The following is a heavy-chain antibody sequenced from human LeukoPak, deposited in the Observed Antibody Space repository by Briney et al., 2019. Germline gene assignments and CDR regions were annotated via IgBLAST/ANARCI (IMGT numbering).Heavy chain of an antibody. V-gene: IGHV4-59*01. CDR1: GGSISSYY. Sequence: SEPRSLTGTVPGGSISSYYWSWIRKSPGKGLELFGYIYYSGSTNFNPSRKRRVTISVHPCKTQFSLKLSSVPAAVTPLYYGARDSLGVSYVDYWGQGTLVRVSS. J-gene: IGHJ4*02. CDR3: ARDSLGVSYVDY. CDR2: IYYSGST. D-gene: IGHD2-8*01.